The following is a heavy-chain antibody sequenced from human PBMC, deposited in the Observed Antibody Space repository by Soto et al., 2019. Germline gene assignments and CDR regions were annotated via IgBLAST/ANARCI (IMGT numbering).Heavy chain of an antibody. CDR2: IIPIFGTA. J-gene: IGHJ5*02. V-gene: IGHV1-69*06. Sequence: GASVKVSCKASGGTFSSYAISWVRQAPGQGLEWMGGIIPIFGTANYAQKFQGRVTITADKSTSTAYMELSSLRSEDTAVYYCARENIAADGTGWFDPWGQGTLVTVSS. CDR1: GGTFSSYA. CDR3: ARENIAADGTGWFDP. D-gene: IGHD6-13*01.